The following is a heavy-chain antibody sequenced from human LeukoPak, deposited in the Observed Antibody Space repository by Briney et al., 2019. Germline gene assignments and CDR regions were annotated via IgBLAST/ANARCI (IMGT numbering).Heavy chain of an antibody. Sequence: GASVKVSCKASGGTFSSYAISWVRQAPGQGLEWMGGIIPIFGTANYAQKFQGRVTITTDESTSTAYMELSSLRSEDTAVYYCASNHFGVVPTLYYMDVWGKGTTVTVSS. CDR2: IIPIFGTA. CDR3: ASNHFGVVPTLYYMDV. J-gene: IGHJ6*03. CDR1: GGTFSSYA. V-gene: IGHV1-69*05. D-gene: IGHD3-3*01.